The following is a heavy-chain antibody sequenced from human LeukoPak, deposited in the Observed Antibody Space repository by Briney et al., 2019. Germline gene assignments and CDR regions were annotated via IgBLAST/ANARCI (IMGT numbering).Heavy chain of an antibody. CDR3: AQERTGSYYSPFEY. CDR2: FSHGESNY. J-gene: IGHJ4*02. V-gene: IGHV3-30*04. Sequence: GTSLRLSCTASGFTFSAYALHWLRQAPGKGLEWVAVFSHGESNYYYADSVKRLFSISRDDSKNTLVLQVNSLTTEHAGVYYCAQERTGSYYSPFEYWGPGTLVTVSS. CDR1: GFTFSAYA. D-gene: IGHD3-10*01.